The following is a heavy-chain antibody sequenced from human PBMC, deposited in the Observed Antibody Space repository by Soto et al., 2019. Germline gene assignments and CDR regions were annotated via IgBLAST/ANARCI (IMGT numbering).Heavy chain of an antibody. V-gene: IGHV3-7*03. CDR3: TTLSWDASDWH. Sequence: GGSLRLSCVTSGFTFNSYWMSWVRQTQGQGLEWVARINHDGSDKNYVDSVKGRFTISRDNAKNSLFLQMNSLRADDTAVYYFTTLSWDASDWHWGLGALVTVSS. D-gene: IGHD6-19*01. CDR2: INHDGSDK. CDR1: GFTFNSYW. J-gene: IGHJ4*02.